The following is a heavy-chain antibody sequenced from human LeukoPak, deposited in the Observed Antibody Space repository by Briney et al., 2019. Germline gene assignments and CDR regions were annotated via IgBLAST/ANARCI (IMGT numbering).Heavy chain of an antibody. D-gene: IGHD3-22*01. V-gene: IGHV1-2*02. Sequence: GASVKVSCKASGYTXTGYYMHWVRQAPGQGLEWMGWINPNSGGTNYAQKFQGRVTMTRDTSISTAYMELSRLRSDDTAVYYCARDLVSYYYDSSGYYDGYWGQGTLVTVSS. CDR2: INPNSGGT. CDR1: GYTXTGYY. J-gene: IGHJ4*02. CDR3: ARDLVSYYYDSSGYYDGY.